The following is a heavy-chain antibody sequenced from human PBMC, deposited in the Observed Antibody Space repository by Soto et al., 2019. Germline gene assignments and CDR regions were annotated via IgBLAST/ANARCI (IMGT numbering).Heavy chain of an antibody. CDR3: ARDAVKSLSSSKGFDI. Sequence: QVQLVESGGGVVQPGRSLRLSCAASGFTFSSYAMHWVRQAPGKGLEWVAVISYDGSNKYYADSVKGRFTISRDNSKNTLYLQMNSLRAEDTAVYYCARDAVKSLSSSKGFDIWGQGTMVTVSS. CDR2: ISYDGSNK. CDR1: GFTFSSYA. J-gene: IGHJ3*02. D-gene: IGHD6-6*01. V-gene: IGHV3-30-3*01.